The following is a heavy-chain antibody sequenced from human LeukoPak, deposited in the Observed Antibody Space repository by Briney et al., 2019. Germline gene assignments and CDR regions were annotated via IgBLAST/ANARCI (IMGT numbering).Heavy chain of an antibody. Sequence: GGSLRLSCAASGFTFSSYAMSWVRQAPGKGLEWVSAISGSGGSTYYADSVKGQFTISRDNSKNTLYLQMNSLRAEDTAVYYCAKDAKVYRYYDSSGYRSYFDYWGQGTLVTVSS. CDR1: GFTFSSYA. D-gene: IGHD3-22*01. V-gene: IGHV3-23*01. CDR2: ISGSGGST. CDR3: AKDAKVYRYYDSSGYRSYFDY. J-gene: IGHJ4*02.